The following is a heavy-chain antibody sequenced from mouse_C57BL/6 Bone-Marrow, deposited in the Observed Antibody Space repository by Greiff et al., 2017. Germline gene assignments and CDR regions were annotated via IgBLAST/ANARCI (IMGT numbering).Heavy chain of an antibody. J-gene: IGHJ2*01. Sequence: QVQLQQSGAELMKPGASVKLSCKATGYTFTGYWIEWVKQRPGHGLEWIGEILPGRGSTNYNEKFKGKATFTADTSSNTAYMQLSSLTTEDSAIWYCARWDWDEYYWGQGTTLTVSS. D-gene: IGHD4-1*01. CDR2: ILPGRGST. CDR1: GYTFTGYW. V-gene: IGHV1-9*01. CDR3: ARWDWDEYY.